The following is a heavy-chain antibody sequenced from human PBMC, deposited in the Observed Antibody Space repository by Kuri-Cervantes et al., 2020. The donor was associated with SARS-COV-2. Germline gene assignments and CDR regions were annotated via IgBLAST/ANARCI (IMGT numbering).Heavy chain of an antibody. V-gene: IGHV3-30*02. J-gene: IGHJ4*02. CDR3: AKDHSSGWYPIFFY. CDR2: IWYDGSNK. CDR1: GFTFSSHG. Sequence: GESLKISCAASGFTFSSHGMHWVRQAPGKGLEWVAFIWYDGSNKYYADSVKGRFTISRDNSKNTLYLQMNSLRAEDTAVYYCAKDHSSGWYPIFFYWGQGTLVTVSS. D-gene: IGHD6-19*01.